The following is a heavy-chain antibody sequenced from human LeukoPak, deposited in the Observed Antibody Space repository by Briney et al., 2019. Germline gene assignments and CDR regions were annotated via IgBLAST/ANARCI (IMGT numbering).Heavy chain of an antibody. CDR1: GFTVSSNY. CDR2: IYSGGST. J-gene: IGHJ4*02. D-gene: IGHD6-19*01. Sequence: GGSLRLSCAASGFTVSSNYMSWVRQAPGKGLEWVSVIYSGGSTYYADSVKGRFTISRDNSKNTLYLQMSSLRAEDTAVYYCAREIAVAGTDYWGQGTLVTVSS. CDR3: AREIAVAGTDY. V-gene: IGHV3-66*02.